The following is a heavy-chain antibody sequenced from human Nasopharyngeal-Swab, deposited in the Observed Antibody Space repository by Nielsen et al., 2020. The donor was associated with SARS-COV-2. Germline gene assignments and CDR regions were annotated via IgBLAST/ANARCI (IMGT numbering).Heavy chain of an antibody. D-gene: IGHD3-3*01. CDR2: ISSSSSYI. J-gene: IGHJ6*02. Sequence: GESLKIPCAASGFTFKNYNFNWVRQAPGKGLEWVSSISSSSSYIYYADSVKGRFTISRDNAKNSLYLQMNSLRAEDTAVYYCARDGLDYDFWSAYFMDVWGQGTTVTVSS. CDR1: GFTFKNYN. V-gene: IGHV3-21*01. CDR3: ARDGLDYDFWSAYFMDV.